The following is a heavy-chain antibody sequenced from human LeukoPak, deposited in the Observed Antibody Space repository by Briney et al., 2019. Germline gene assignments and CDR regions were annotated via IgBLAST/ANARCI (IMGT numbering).Heavy chain of an antibody. CDR2: INHNGNVN. CDR1: GFTFSSYW. Sequence: GGSLRLSCAASGFTFSSYWMNWARQAPGKGLEWVASINHNGNVNYYVDSVKGRLTISRDNAKNSLYLQMSNLRAEDTAVYFCARGGGLDVWGQGTTVTVSS. D-gene: IGHD3-16*01. J-gene: IGHJ6*02. CDR3: ARGGGLDV. V-gene: IGHV3-7*03.